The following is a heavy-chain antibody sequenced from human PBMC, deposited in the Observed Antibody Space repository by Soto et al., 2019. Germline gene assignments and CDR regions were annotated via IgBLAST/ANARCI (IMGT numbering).Heavy chain of an antibody. D-gene: IGHD5-18*01. V-gene: IGHV3-74*01. J-gene: IGHJ4*02. CDR3: ARSGYSYGNGFEY. Sequence: EVQLVESGGGVVQPGGSLRLSCAASGFTLSDYWMHWVRQVPGKGLVWVSRISADGSSTNYLDSVKGRFTISRDNAKKAVYLQMNSLRAEDKGLYFCARSGYSYGNGFEYWGQGTLVAVSS. CDR1: GFTLSDYW. CDR2: ISADGSST.